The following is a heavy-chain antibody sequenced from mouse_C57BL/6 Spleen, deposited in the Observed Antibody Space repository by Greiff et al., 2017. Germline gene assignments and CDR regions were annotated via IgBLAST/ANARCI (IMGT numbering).Heavy chain of an antibody. D-gene: IGHD2-4*01. V-gene: IGHV2-5*01. CDR3: AKIYYDYDEDFDV. Sequence: QVQLKESGPGLVQPSQSLSITCTVSGFSLTSYGVHWVRQSPGKGLEWLGVIWRGGSTDYNAAFMSRLSITKDNSKSQVFFKMNSLQADDTAIYYCAKIYYDYDEDFDVWGTGTTVTVSS. CDR2: IWRGGST. J-gene: IGHJ1*03. CDR1: GFSLTSYG.